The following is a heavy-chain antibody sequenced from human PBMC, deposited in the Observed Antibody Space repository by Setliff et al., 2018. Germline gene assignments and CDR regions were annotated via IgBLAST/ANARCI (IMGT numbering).Heavy chain of an antibody. CDR2: SSSSSHII. D-gene: IGHD3-16*01. J-gene: IGHJ4*02. CDR3: VRDLHWGVDY. CDR1: GFTFSGYS. Sequence: GGSLRLSCEASGFTFSGYSMNWVRQAPGKGLEWVSYSSSSSHIITDAASVKGRFTIYRDNVKNSLFMQMNSLRAEDTAVYYWVRDLHWGVDYWGLGTMVTVSS. V-gene: IGHV3-48*01.